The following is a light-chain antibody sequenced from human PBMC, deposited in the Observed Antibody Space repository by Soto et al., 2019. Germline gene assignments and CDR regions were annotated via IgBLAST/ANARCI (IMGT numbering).Light chain of an antibody. Sequence: EVVLTQSPVTLSLSPGERATLSCRASQSFRGLLTWYKPKPVQAPRLFIYDAYNSATGIPPRFSGSGSGTYFTLTTSSLEPEDPAVYYCQQRHMWPITFGQGTRLEIK. CDR3: QQRHMWPIT. J-gene: IGKJ5*01. V-gene: IGKV3-11*01. CDR2: DAY. CDR1: QSFRGL.